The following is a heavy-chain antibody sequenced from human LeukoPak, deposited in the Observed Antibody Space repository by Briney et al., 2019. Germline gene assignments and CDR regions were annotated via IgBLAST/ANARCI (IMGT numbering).Heavy chain of an antibody. V-gene: IGHV4-34*01. J-gene: IGHJ6*02. D-gene: IGHD5-24*01. Sequence: PSETLSLTCAVYGGSFSGYYWSWIRQPPGKGLEWIGEINHSGSTNYNPSLKSRVTISVDTSKNQFSLRLRSVTAADTAVYYCARALQDYYYGMDVWGQGTTVTVSS. CDR2: INHSGST. CDR1: GGSFSGYY. CDR3: ARALQDYYYGMDV.